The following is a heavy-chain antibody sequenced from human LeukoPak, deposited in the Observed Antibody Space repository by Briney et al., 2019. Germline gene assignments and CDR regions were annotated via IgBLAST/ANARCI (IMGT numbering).Heavy chain of an antibody. V-gene: IGHV3-23*01. Sequence: HPGGSLRLSCAASGFTFSTYWMTWVRQAPGKGLEWVSAISSSSSGTYYPDSVRGRFTISRDNSKNMVYLQMSSLRAEDTAVYYCAKVVNSGYYYYFDYWGQGTLVTVSA. D-gene: IGHD3-22*01. CDR1: GFTFSTYW. CDR2: ISSSSSGT. CDR3: AKVVNSGYYYYFDY. J-gene: IGHJ4*02.